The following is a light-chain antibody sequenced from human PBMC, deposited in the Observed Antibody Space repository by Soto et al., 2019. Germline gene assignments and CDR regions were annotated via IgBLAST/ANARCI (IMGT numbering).Light chain of an antibody. Sequence: EIVLTQSPGTLPLSPGDRATLSCRASQSVNSNYLAWYQQKPGQAPRLLLYGASSRAIGIPDRFSGSGSGTDFTLTISRLEPEDFEVYYCQQYDTSPPLTFGGWTKVEIK. CDR3: QQYDTSPPLT. J-gene: IGKJ4*01. CDR1: QSVNSNY. V-gene: IGKV3-20*01. CDR2: GAS.